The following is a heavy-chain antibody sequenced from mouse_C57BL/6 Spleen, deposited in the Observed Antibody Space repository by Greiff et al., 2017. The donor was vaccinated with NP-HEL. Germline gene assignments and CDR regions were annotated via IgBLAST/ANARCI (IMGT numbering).Heavy chain of an antibody. CDR1: GYTFTSYW. Sequence: QVQLKQPGAELVKPGASVKLSCKASGYTFTSYWMQWVKQRPGQGFEWIGEIDPSDSYTNYNQKFKGKATLTVDTSSSTAYMQLSSLTSEDSAVYYCARERDYYGSSYGYWGQGTTLTVSS. D-gene: IGHD1-1*01. J-gene: IGHJ2*01. CDR3: ARERDYYGSSYGY. CDR2: IDPSDSYT. V-gene: IGHV1-50*01.